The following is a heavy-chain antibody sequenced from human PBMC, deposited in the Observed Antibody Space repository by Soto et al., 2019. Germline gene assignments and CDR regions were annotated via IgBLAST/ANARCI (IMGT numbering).Heavy chain of an antibody. CDR3: AKLHLPVPSIAY. Sequence: GGSLRLSCGASGFTFSNYAMIWVRQAPGKGLDWVSAISADGAGTYYGDSVRGRFTVSRDNTKKTLLLQMNSLRVEDTAVYFCAKLHLPVPSIAYWGQGVLVTVSS. CDR2: ISADGAGT. V-gene: IGHV3-23*01. J-gene: IGHJ4*02. CDR1: GFTFSNYA.